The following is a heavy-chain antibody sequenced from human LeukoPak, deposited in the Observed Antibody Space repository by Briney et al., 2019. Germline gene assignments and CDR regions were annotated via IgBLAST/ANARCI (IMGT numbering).Heavy chain of an antibody. CDR1: GYTFTSYD. CDR2: MNPNSGNT. Sequence: ASVKVSCKASGYTFTSYDINWVRQATGQGLEWMGWMNPNSGNTGYAQKFQGRVTITRNTSISTAYMELSSLRSEDTAVYYCARGPGDYIRYVWGNQMYYFDYWGQGTLVTVSS. J-gene: IGHJ4*02. D-gene: IGHD4-17*01. V-gene: IGHV1-8*03. CDR3: ARGPGDYIRYVWGNQMYYFDY.